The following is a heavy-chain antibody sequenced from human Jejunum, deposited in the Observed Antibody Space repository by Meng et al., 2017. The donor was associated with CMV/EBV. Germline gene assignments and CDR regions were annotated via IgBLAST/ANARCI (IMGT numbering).Heavy chain of an antibody. D-gene: IGHD6-19*01. J-gene: IGHJ4*01. CDR1: GFTFSSYS. CDR3: ARAGVFGSGLGY. V-gene: IGHV3-21*01. Sequence: GFTFSSYSMDWVRQAPGKGLEWVSSITSDSTYIYYADSVKGRFTISRDNAKNSLYLQMNSLGVEDTAVYYCARAGVFGSGLGYWGQGTLVTVSS. CDR2: ITSDSTYI.